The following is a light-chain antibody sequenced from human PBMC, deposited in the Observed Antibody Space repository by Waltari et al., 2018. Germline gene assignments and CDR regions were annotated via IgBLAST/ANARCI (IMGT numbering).Light chain of an antibody. CDR1: SSGVRGYEY. J-gene: IGLJ2*01. Sequence: SALTQPDSVSGSPRQAITISCTGVSSGVRGYEYVAWYQQHPGKAPNVIIYDVSNRPSGVSNRFSGSKSGSSASLPISGLQAEDEDDYYCSSYTSSTTGIFGGGTKLTVL. CDR3: SSYTSSTTGI. V-gene: IGLV2-14*01. CDR2: DVS.